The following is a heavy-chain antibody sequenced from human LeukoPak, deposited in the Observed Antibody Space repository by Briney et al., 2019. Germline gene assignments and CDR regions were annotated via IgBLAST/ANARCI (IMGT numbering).Heavy chain of an antibody. J-gene: IGHJ4*02. CDR2: TTNKANSYTT. CDR1: GFTFSSYG. Sequence: PGGSLRLSCAASGFTFSSYGMSWVRQAPGKGLEWVGRTTNKANSYTTEYAASVKGRFTISRDDSKNSLYLQMNSLKTEDTAVYYCARDHYGVQYYYWGQGTLVTVSS. CDR3: ARDHYGVQYYY. V-gene: IGHV3-72*01. D-gene: IGHD4-17*01.